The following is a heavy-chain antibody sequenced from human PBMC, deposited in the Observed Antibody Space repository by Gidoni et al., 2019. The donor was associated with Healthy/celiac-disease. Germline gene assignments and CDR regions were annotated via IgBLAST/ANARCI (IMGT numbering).Heavy chain of an antibody. V-gene: IGHV4-34*01. CDR3: ARAKWVSYGDQRGYWFDP. Sequence: QVQLQQWGAGLLKPSETLSLTCAVYGGSFSGYYWSWIRQPPGKGLEWIGEINHSGSTNYNPSLKSRVTISLDTSKNQFSLKLSSVTAADTAVYYCARAKWVSYGDQRGYWFDPWGQGTLVTVSS. D-gene: IGHD4-17*01. CDR1: GGSFSGYY. J-gene: IGHJ5*02. CDR2: INHSGST.